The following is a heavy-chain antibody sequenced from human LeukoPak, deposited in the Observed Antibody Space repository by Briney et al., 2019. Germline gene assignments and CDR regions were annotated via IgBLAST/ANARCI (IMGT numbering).Heavy chain of an antibody. Sequence: SETLSLTCAVYGGSFSGYYWSWIRQPPGKGLEWIGEINHSGSTNYNPSLKSRVTISVDTSKNQFSLKLSSVTAADTAVYYCARNNGRNYDILTGYYGWIDYWGQGTLSPSPQ. V-gene: IGHV4-34*01. CDR2: INHSGST. D-gene: IGHD3-9*01. CDR1: GGSFSGYY. J-gene: IGHJ4*02. CDR3: ARNNGRNYDILTGYYGWIDY.